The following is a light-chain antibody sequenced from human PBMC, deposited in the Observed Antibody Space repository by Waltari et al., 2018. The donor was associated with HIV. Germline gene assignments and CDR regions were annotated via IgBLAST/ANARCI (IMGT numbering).Light chain of an antibody. J-gene: IGLJ2*01. Sequence: SYELTQPPSVSVSPGQTASISCSGDALQRRYVCWYQKRPGQSPVLVVFQDGKRPSGLPERFSGSNSGNTATLTISGTQAMDEADYFCQAWAGGTGSEGVFGGGTKLTVL. CDR2: QDG. CDR1: ALQRRY. CDR3: QAWAGGTGSEGV. V-gene: IGLV3-1*01.